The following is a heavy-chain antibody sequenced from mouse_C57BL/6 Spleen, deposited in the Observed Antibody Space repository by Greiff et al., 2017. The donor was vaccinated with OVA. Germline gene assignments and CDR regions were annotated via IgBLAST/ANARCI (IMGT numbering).Heavy chain of an antibody. CDR2: IYPGDGDT. Sequence: VQLQQSGPELVKPGASVKLSCKASGYAFSSSWMHWVKQRPGQGLEWIGRIYPGDGDTNYNRKFKGKATLTADKSSSTAYMHLRSLTSEDSAVYLCVMDFDYWGQGTTLTVSS. CDR3: VMDFDY. CDR1: GYAFSSSW. V-gene: IGHV1-82*01. D-gene: IGHD1-1*02. J-gene: IGHJ2*01.